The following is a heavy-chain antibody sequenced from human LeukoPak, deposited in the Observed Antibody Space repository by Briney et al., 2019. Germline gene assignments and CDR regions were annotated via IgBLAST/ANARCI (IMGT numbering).Heavy chain of an antibody. D-gene: IGHD5-18*01. CDR2: IYYTGST. Sequence: SETLSLTCTVSGGSISSYYWSWIRLPPGKGLEWIGYIYYTGSTYYNPSLKSRVTISLDTSKNQFSLKLSSVTAADAAVYYCARAGYSYGTGYYFDYWGQGALVTVSS. J-gene: IGHJ4*02. CDR1: GGSISSYY. V-gene: IGHV4-59*01. CDR3: ARAGYSYGTGYYFDY.